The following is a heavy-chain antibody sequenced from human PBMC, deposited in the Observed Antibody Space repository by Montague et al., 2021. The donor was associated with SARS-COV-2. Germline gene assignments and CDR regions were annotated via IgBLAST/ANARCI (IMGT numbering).Heavy chain of an antibody. Sequence: SETLSLTCTVSGASISSSSYYWGWFRQPPGKGLEWIGSIYYSGSTYYNPSLKSRVTISVDTSKNQFSLKLSSVTAADTAVYYCARQENSSGWFKPDAFDIWGQGTMVTVSS. J-gene: IGHJ3*02. CDR2: IYYSGST. CDR3: ARQENSSGWFKPDAFDI. V-gene: IGHV4-39*01. CDR1: GASISSSSYY. D-gene: IGHD6-19*01.